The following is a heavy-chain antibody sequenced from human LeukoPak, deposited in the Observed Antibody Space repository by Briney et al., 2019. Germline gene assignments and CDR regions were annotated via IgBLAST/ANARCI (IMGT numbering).Heavy chain of an antibody. Sequence: GASVKVSCKASGYTFTSYGISWVRQAPGQGLEWMGWISAYNGNTNYAQKLQGRVTMTTDTSTSTAYVELRSLRSDDTAVYYCARDSGSGWPADAFDIWGQGTMVTVSS. CDR2: ISAYNGNT. CDR1: GYTFTSYG. D-gene: IGHD6-19*01. V-gene: IGHV1-18*01. J-gene: IGHJ3*02. CDR3: ARDSGSGWPADAFDI.